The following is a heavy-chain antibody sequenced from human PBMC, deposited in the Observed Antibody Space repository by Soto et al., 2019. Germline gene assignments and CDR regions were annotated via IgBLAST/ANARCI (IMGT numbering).Heavy chain of an antibody. CDR3: ARDLSRYFDWLLPYYYYYGMDV. J-gene: IGHJ6*02. CDR1: GFTFSSYG. D-gene: IGHD3-9*01. Sequence: PGGSLRLSCAASGFTFSSYGMHWVRQAPGKGLEWVAVIWYDGSNKYYADSVKGRFTISRDNSKNTLYLQMNSLRAEDTAVYYCARDLSRYFDWLLPYYYYYGMDVLGQGTTVTVSS. V-gene: IGHV3-33*01. CDR2: IWYDGSNK.